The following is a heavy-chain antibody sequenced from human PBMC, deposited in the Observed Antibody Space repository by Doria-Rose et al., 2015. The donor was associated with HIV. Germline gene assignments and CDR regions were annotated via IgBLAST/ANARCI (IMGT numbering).Heavy chain of an antibody. CDR2: IFSDDER. CDR1: GVSLSSPGMG. V-gene: IGHV2-26*01. D-gene: IGHD6-13*01. Sequence: SGPVLVKPTETLTLTCTVSGVSLSSPGMGVSWIRQPPGQALEWLANIFSDDERSYQTSLKSRLTISRGTSKSQVVLTMTDMGPVDTATYYCARIKSSRWYHKYYFDFWGQGTLVIVSA. J-gene: IGHJ4*02. CDR3: ARIKSSRWYHKYYFDF.